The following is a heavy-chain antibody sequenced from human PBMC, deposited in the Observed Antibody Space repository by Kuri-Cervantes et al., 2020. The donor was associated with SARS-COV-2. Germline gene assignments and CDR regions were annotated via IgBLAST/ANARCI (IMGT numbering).Heavy chain of an antibody. D-gene: IGHD6-19*01. J-gene: IGHJ6*02. CDR3: ARVEVAGTSYGMDV. Sequence: GESLKISCAASGFTVSSNYMSWVRQAPGKGLEWVSVIYSGGSTYYADSVKGRFTISRDNSKNTLYLQMNSLRAEDTAVYYCARVEVAGTSYGMDVWGQGTTVTVSS. V-gene: IGHV3-66*02. CDR2: IYSGGST. CDR1: GFTVSSNY.